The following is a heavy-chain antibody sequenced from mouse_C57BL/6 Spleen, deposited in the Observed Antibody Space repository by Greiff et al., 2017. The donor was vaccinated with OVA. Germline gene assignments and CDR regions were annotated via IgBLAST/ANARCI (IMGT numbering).Heavy chain of an antibody. V-gene: IGHV1-82*01. J-gene: IGHJ4*01. CDR3: ARSEIYYGNYVYAMDY. CDR1: GYAFSSSW. D-gene: IGHD2-1*01. Sequence: VQLQQSGPELVKPGASVKISCKASGYAFSSSWMNWVKQRPGKGLEWIGRIYPGDGDTNYNGKFKGKATLTADKSSSTAYMQLSSLTSEDSAVYFCARSEIYYGNYVYAMDYWGQGTSVTVSS. CDR2: IYPGDGDT.